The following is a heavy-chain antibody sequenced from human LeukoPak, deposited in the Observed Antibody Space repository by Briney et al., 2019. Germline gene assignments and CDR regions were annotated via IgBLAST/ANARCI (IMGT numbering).Heavy chain of an antibody. Sequence: GASVKVSCKASGYTFSGYYMHWVRQAPGQGLEWMGWINPNSGGTNYAQRFQGRVTMTRDTSINTAYMELSRLRSDDTAVYYCARGTGLLRFLEWPMDVWGKGTTVTVSS. V-gene: IGHV1-2*02. D-gene: IGHD3-3*01. J-gene: IGHJ6*04. CDR2: INPNSGGT. CDR3: ARGTGLLRFLEWPMDV. CDR1: GYTFSGYY.